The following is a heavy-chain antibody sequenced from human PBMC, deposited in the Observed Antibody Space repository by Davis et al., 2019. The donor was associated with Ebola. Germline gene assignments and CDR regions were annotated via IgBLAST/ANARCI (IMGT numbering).Heavy chain of an antibody. CDR1: GYTLVSYY. Sequence: ASVKVSCKASGYTLVSYYAHWVRQAPGQGLEWMGIINPSGGTTTYAQKFQGRVTMTRDTSTNTLYMELSSLRSEDTAVYYCARDRSLTARNRDYYYYGMDVWGQGTTVTVSS. D-gene: IGHD6-6*01. V-gene: IGHV1-46*01. CDR2: INPSGGTT. J-gene: IGHJ6*02. CDR3: ARDRSLTARNRDYYYYGMDV.